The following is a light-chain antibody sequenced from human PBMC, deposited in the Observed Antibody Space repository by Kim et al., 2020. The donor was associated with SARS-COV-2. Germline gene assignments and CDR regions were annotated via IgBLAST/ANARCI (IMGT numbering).Light chain of an antibody. Sequence: DIQMTQSPSTLSASVGDRVTITCRASQTISTWLAWYQQKPGKAPNILIYLASTLETGVPSRFIGSGSGTEFTLTIDSLQPDDFATYFCQHYSRFPYTFGQGTKLEI. CDR2: LAS. J-gene: IGKJ2*01. CDR1: QTISTW. CDR3: QHYSRFPYT. V-gene: IGKV1-5*03.